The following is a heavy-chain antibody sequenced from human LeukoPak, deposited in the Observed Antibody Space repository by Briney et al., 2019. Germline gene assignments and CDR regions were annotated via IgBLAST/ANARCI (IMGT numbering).Heavy chain of an antibody. CDR2: ISGSGSGT. J-gene: IGHJ4*02. CDR1: GFTFRTYG. D-gene: IGHD3-22*01. Sequence: PGRSLRLSCAASGFTFRTYGMHWVRQAPGKGLEWVSAISGSGSGTYYADSVKGRFTISRDNSKNTLYLQLNSLRAEDTAIYYCAKDLLTMIVVVPDNGGFDYWGQGILVTVSS. CDR3: AKDLLTMIVVVPDNGGFDY. V-gene: IGHV3-23*01.